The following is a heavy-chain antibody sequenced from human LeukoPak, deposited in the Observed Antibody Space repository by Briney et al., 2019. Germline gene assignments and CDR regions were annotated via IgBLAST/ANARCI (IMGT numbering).Heavy chain of an antibody. J-gene: IGHJ1*01. CDR1: GFIFSSYA. CDR3: AIRGYSYAYSLDH. Sequence: GGSLRLSCAASGFIFSSYAMHWVRQAPGKGLEWVAVISYDGSNKYYAYSVTGRFTISRDNSKNTLYLQMNSLRAEDTAVYYCAIRGYSYAYSLDHWGQGTLVTVSS. CDR2: ISYDGSNK. D-gene: IGHD5-18*01. V-gene: IGHV3-30*04.